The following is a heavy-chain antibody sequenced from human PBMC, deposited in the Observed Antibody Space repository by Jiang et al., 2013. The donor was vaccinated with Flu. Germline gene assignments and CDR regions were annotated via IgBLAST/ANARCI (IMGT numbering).Heavy chain of an antibody. J-gene: IGHJ4*02. CDR1: GGSFSDYY. CDR2: ISHSGNT. V-gene: IGHV4-34*01. Sequence: LLKPSETLSLTCAVYGGSFSDYYWSWIRQPPGKGLEWIGEISHSGNTNYTPSLKSRVTISIDTSKNQFSLKLSSVTAADTAVYYCARGVYQTGYSSGWYFDYWGQGTLVTVSS. D-gene: IGHD6-19*01. CDR3: ARGVYQTGYSSGWYFDY.